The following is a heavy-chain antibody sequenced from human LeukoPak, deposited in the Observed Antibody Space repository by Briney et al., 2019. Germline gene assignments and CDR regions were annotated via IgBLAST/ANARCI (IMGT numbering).Heavy chain of an antibody. J-gene: IGHJ4*02. CDR2: ISTSSSTI. D-gene: IGHD4-17*01. Sequence: PGGSLRLSCAASGFTFSDYYMSWIRQAPGKGLEWVSYISTSSSTIYYADSVKGRSTISRDNAKNSLYLQMNSLRTEDTAVYYCARGRMTTLYYFDYWGQGTLVTVSS. V-gene: IGHV3-11*01. CDR1: GFTFSDYY. CDR3: ARGRMTTLYYFDY.